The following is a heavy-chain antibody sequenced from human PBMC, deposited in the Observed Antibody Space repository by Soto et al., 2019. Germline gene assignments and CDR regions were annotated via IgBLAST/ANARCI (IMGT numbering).Heavy chain of an antibody. CDR1: GFTFSSYV. Sequence: PGGSLRLSCAASGFTFSSYVMHWVRQAPGKGLEWVALISYDGSDKDYADSVKGRFTISRDNSKNTLYLQMGSLRAEDMAVYYCARRGYSGYEIDYWGQGT. J-gene: IGHJ4*02. CDR2: ISYDGSDK. D-gene: IGHD5-12*01. V-gene: IGHV3-30*14. CDR3: ARRGYSGYEIDY.